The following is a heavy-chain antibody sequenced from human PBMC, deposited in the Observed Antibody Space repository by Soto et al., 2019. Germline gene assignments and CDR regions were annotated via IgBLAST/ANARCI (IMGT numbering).Heavy chain of an antibody. J-gene: IGHJ5*02. CDR1: GGSISSGDYY. CDR2: IYYSGST. D-gene: IGHD2-15*01. CDR3: ARLNIVVVVAATFWCFEP. V-gene: IGHV4-30-4*01. Sequence: SETLSLTCTVSGGSISSGDYYWSWIRQPPGKGLEWIGYIYYSGSTYYNPSLKSRVTISVDTSKNQFSLKLSSVTAADTAVYYCARLNIVVVVAATFWCFEPWGQGTLVTVSP.